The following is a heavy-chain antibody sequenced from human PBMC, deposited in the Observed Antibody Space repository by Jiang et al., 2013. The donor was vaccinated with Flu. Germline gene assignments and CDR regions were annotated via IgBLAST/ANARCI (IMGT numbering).Heavy chain of an antibody. J-gene: IGHJ3*02. CDR1: TXTNYD. CDR2: MSPKSGDT. Sequence: TXTNYDLHWVRQAPGQGLEWMGRMSPKSGDTGYAQKFQGSVIMTRNTSISTAYLELSSLKSEDTAVYCCARRSQGRPKGGDRPPVFYGFDIWGQGTNGQRLL. CDR3: ARRSQGRPKGGDRPPVFYGFDI. D-gene: IGHD2-21*02. V-gene: IGHV1-8*01.